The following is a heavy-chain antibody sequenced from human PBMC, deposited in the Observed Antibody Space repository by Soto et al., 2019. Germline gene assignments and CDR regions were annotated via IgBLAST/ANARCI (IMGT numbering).Heavy chain of an antibody. CDR2: ISGTGSPT. V-gene: IGHV3-23*01. Sequence: EVQLLESGGGLGQPGGSLRLSCAASGFTFSSYAMTWVRQAPGRGLEWVSAISGTGSPTYYADSVKGRFTISRDNSKNTLYLPMNSLRAHDTAVYYCASDMSGGTYNYYYGMDVWGQGTTVTVSS. CDR3: ASDMSGGTYNYYYGMDV. CDR1: GFTFSSYA. D-gene: IGHD1-26*01. J-gene: IGHJ6*02.